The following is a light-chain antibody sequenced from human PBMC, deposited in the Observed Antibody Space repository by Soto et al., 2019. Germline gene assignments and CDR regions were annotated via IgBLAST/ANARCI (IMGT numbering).Light chain of an antibody. J-gene: IGLJ1*01. V-gene: IGLV2-14*03. Sequence: QSALTQPASVSGSPGQSISIPCTGTSSDIGAFNFVPWYQQHPGKAPKVLIYGVTNRPSGVDYRFSGSKSGNTASLIISGLRPEDEADYYCSSFTSASTRIFGTGTKLTVL. CDR2: GVT. CDR1: SSDIGAFNF. CDR3: SSFTSASTRI.